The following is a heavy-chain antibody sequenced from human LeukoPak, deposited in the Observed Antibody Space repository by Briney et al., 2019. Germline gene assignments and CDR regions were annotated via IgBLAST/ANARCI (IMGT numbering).Heavy chain of an antibody. J-gene: IGHJ3*02. D-gene: IGHD6-19*01. Sequence: GESLKISFKGSGYSFTSYWIGWVRQMPGNGLEWMGIIYPGDSDTRYSPSFQGQVTISADKSISTAYLQWSSLKASDTAMYYCATSARNGAVAGTHLDGIWGQGTMVTVSS. V-gene: IGHV5-51*01. CDR2: IYPGDSDT. CDR1: GYSFTSYW. CDR3: ATSARNGAVAGTHLDGI.